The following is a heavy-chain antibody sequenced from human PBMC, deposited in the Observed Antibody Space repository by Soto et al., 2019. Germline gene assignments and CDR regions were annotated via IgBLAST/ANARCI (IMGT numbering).Heavy chain of an antibody. CDR2: ISGSGGST. CDR1: GFTFSSYA. CDR3: AKENGYSSSWFAFDY. J-gene: IGHJ4*02. D-gene: IGHD6-13*01. V-gene: IGHV3-23*01. Sequence: EVQLLESGGGLVQPGGSLRLSCAASGFTFSSYAMSWVRQAPGKGLEWVSAISGSGGSTYYADCVKGRFTISRDNSKTTLYLQMNSLRAEATAVYYCAKENGYSSSWFAFDYWCQGTLVTVSS.